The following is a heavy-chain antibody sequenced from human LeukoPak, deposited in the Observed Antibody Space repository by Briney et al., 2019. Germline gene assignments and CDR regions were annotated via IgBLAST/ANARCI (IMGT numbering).Heavy chain of an antibody. Sequence: PSETLSLTCAVSGGSISSSNWWSWVRQPPGKGLEWIGEIYHSGSTNYNPSLKSRVTISVDKSKNQFSLKLSSVTAADTAVYYCARVDGDIVVVGAWRPSRYFDYWGQGTLVTVSS. J-gene: IGHJ4*02. CDR1: GGSISSSNW. V-gene: IGHV4-4*02. CDR2: IYHSGST. D-gene: IGHD2-2*01. CDR3: ARVDGDIVVVGAWRPSRYFDY.